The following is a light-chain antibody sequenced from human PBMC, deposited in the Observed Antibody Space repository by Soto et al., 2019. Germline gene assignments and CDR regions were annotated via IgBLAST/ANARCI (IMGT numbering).Light chain of an antibody. CDR2: GAS. CDR3: HQYDNWFPFT. V-gene: IGKV3-15*01. Sequence: EVVLTQSPATLSVSPGERATLSCRASQSVGSNLGWYQQRPGQPPRLLIYGASTRATGIPARFSGSGSGTEFPLPISSLHSQDSAVYYCHQYDNWFPFTFGQGTRLESK. CDR1: QSVGSN. J-gene: IGKJ5*01.